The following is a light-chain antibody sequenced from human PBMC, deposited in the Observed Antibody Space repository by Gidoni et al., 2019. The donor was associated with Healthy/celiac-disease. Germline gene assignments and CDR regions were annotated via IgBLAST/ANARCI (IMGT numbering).Light chain of an antibody. CDR2: DAS. V-gene: IGKV3D-20*01. J-gene: IGKJ2*01. CDR3: QQYGSSPYT. Sequence: ELVSPHSPAPLSLSPGAGATFSCGASQSVSSSYLAWYQQEPGLAPRLVIYDASSRATGIPDRFSGSGSGTDFTLTISRLEPEYLAVYYCQQYGSSPYTFGQGTKLEIK. CDR1: QSVSSSY.